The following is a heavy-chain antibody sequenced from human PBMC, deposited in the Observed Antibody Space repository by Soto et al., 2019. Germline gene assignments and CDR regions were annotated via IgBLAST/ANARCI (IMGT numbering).Heavy chain of an antibody. CDR1: GFTVSSNY. CDR2: IYSGGST. D-gene: IGHD6-13*01. J-gene: IGHJ6*02. V-gene: IGHV3-53*01. CDR3: ARDSMLAAAGPYYYYYGMDV. Sequence: GGSLRLSCAASGFTVSSNYMSWVRQAPGKGLEWVSVIYSGGSTYYADSVKGRFTISRDNSKNTLYLQMNSLRAEDTAVYYCARDSMLAAAGPYYYYYGMDVWGQGTTVTVSS.